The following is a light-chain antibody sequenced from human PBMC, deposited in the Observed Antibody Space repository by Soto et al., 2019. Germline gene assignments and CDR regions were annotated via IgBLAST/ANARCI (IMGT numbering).Light chain of an antibody. J-gene: IGKJ1*01. CDR1: QSVGSN. V-gene: IGKV3-15*01. CDR2: GAS. CDR3: QQYNNWPPWT. Sequence: EIVMTQSPATLSVSPGERATLSCRASQSVGSNLAWYQQKPGQAPRLLIDGASTRATGIPARFSGSGSGTEFTLTISSLQSEDFAVYYCQQYNNWPPWTFGQGTKVEAK.